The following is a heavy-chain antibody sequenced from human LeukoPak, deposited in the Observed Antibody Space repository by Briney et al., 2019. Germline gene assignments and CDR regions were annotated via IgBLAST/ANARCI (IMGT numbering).Heavy chain of an antibody. CDR2: ISTYTGRA. D-gene: IGHD4-23*01. J-gene: IGHJ3*01. V-gene: IGHV1-18*01. Sequence: GASVKVSCKTSGYRFNVYDILWVRQAPGHGLDYVGWISTYTGRAEYAQKFQGRVSVITDTSTSTAYLELTNLTSSDTGLYHCARADGTNSGTNAFDVWGLGTMVTVAS. CDR1: GYRFNVYD. CDR3: ARADGTNSGTNAFDV.